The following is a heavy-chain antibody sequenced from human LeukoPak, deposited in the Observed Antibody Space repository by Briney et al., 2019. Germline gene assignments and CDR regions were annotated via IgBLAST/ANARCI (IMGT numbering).Heavy chain of an antibody. V-gene: IGHV4-39*07. CDR1: GASISRSSYF. CDR3: ARVSRGRYLFGI. D-gene: IGHD3-16*02. Sequence: SETLSLTCTVSGASISRSSYFWGWIRQPPGKGLEWIGIINYSGSTYYNPSLESRITISVDTSKDQFSLKLTSVTAADMAMYYCARVSRGRYLFGIWGQGTMVTVSS. CDR2: INYSGST. J-gene: IGHJ3*02.